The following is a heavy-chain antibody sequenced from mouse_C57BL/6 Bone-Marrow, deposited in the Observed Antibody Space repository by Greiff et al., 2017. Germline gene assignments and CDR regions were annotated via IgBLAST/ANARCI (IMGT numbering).Heavy chain of an antibody. D-gene: IGHD2-4*01. CDR1: GYTFTDYY. Sequence: QVQLQQSGAELVRPGASVKLSCKASGYTFTDYYINWVKQRPGQGLAWIARIYPGSGNTYYNEKFKGKATLTAEKSYSTAYMQLSSLTSEDSAVYFCARRGYYDYDERVYYYAMDYWGQGTSVTVSS. V-gene: IGHV1-76*01. CDR3: ARRGYYDYDERVYYYAMDY. J-gene: IGHJ4*01. CDR2: IYPGSGNT.